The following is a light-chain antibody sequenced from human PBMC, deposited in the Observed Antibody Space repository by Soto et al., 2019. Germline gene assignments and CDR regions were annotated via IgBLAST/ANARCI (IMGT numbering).Light chain of an antibody. CDR2: DNH. J-gene: IGLJ2*01. V-gene: IGLV1-51*01. Sequence: QSVLMQPPSVSAAPGQRVTISCSGSSSNIGGNYVSWYQVVPRTAPKLLIYDNHKRHSGVPDRFSGPKSGTSATLGIADLHAGDEAHYYCGTWDINLDTVVFGGGTKLTVL. CDR1: SSNIGGNY. CDR3: GTWDINLDTVV.